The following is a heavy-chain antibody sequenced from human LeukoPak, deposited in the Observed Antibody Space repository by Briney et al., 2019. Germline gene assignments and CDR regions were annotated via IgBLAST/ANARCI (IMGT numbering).Heavy chain of an antibody. CDR1: GGTFSSYA. CDR2: IIPIFGTA. J-gene: IGHJ6*03. Sequence: SVKVSCKASGGTFSSYAISWVRQAPGQGLEWMGGIIPIFGTANYAQKFQGRVTITTDESTSSAYMELSSLRSEDTAVYYCARDWGRGIAARGGYYYYYMDVWGKGTTVTVSS. V-gene: IGHV1-69*05. D-gene: IGHD6-6*01. CDR3: ARDWGRGIAARGGYYYYYMDV.